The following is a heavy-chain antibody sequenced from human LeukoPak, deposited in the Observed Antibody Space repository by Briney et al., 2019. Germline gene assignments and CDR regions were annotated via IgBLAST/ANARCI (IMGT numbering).Heavy chain of an antibody. Sequence: GGSLRLSCAASGFTFSSYGMHWVRQAPGKGLEWVGVISYDGSNKYYADSVKGRFTISRDNSKNTLYLQMNSLRAEDTAVYYCAKDRGYYYDSSGYYFDYWGQGTLVTVSS. CDR3: AKDRGYYYDSSGYYFDY. CDR2: ISYDGSNK. D-gene: IGHD3-22*01. J-gene: IGHJ4*02. CDR1: GFTFSSYG. V-gene: IGHV3-30*18.